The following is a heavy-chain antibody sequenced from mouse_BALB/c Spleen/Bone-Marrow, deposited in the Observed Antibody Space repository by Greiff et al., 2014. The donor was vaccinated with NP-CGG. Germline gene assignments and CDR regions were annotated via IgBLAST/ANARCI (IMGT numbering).Heavy chain of an antibody. Sequence: EVKLEESGGGLVKPGGPLKLSCAASGFTFSSYGMSWVRQTPEKRLEWVATISGGGSYTYYPDSVKGRFTISRDNAKNNLYLQMSSLRSEDTALYYCARQYGSSYFDYWGQGTTLTVSS. CDR3: ARQYGSSYFDY. J-gene: IGHJ2*01. V-gene: IGHV5-9-2*01. CDR2: ISGGGSYT. D-gene: IGHD1-1*01. CDR1: GFTFSSYG.